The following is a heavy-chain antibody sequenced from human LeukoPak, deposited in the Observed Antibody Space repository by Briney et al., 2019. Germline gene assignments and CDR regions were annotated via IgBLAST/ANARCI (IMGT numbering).Heavy chain of an antibody. Sequence: VGSLRLSCAASGFTSSSYDMHWGREATGKGRECGSAIGTAGDTYYPGSVKGPFTISRDNSKNTLYLQMNSLRAEDTAVYYCASVRLGDSSTHYYPYFDYWGQGTLVTASS. D-gene: IGHD3-22*01. V-gene: IGHV3-13*01. J-gene: IGHJ4*02. CDR3: ASVRLGDSSTHYYPYFDY. CDR1: GFTSSSYD. CDR2: IGTAGDT.